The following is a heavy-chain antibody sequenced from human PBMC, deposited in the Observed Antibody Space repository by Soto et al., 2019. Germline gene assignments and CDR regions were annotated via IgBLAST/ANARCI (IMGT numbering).Heavy chain of an antibody. CDR2: IIPIFGTA. CDR1: GGTFSSYA. CDR3: ASLYSSSWPF. V-gene: IGHV1-69*13. D-gene: IGHD6-13*01. Sequence: VASVKVSCKASGGTFSSYAISWVRQAPGQGLESMGGIIPIFGTANYAQKFQGRVTITADESTSTAYMELSSLRSEDTAVNYCASLYSSSWPFWGQGTLVTVSS. J-gene: IGHJ4*02.